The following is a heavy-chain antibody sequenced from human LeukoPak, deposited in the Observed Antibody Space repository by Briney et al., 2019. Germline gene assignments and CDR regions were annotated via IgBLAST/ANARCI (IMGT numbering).Heavy chain of an antibody. V-gene: IGHV1-2*02. J-gene: IGHJ4*02. CDR3: ARSTYYDRSGYYYFGY. Sequence: GASVKVSCKASGYTFTGYYMHWVRQAPGQGREWMGWINPNSGGTNYAQKFQGRVTMTRDTSISTAYMELSRLRSDDTAVYYCARSTYYDRSGYYYFGYWGQGTLVTVSS. CDR1: GYTFTGYY. CDR2: INPNSGGT. D-gene: IGHD3-22*01.